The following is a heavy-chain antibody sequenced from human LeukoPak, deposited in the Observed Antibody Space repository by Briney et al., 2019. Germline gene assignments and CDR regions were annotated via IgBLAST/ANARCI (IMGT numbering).Heavy chain of an antibody. CDR2: ISGGCGTI. Sequence: PGGSLRLSCAASEFTFTSYAMSWVRQAPGVGLEWVSAISGGCGTICYPRSVTGRFTMSRYNSKNTLFLQMNSLRAEDTAVYYCARYCSSTSCSGRYFDYWGQGTLVTVSS. V-gene: IGHV3-23*01. CDR1: EFTFTSYA. D-gene: IGHD2-2*01. CDR3: ARYCSSTSCSGRYFDY. J-gene: IGHJ4*02.